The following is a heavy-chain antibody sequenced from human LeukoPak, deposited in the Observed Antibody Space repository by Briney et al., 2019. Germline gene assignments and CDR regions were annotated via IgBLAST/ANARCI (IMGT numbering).Heavy chain of an antibody. Sequence: GGSLRLSCAASGFTFSSYWMSWVRQAPGKGLEWVANIRRDGSEKYYVDSVKGRFTMSRDNAKNSLYLQMNSLRVEDTAVYYCARLGIAAAGTVAFDMWGQGTMVTVSS. V-gene: IGHV3-7*01. D-gene: IGHD6-13*01. CDR3: ARLGIAAAGTVAFDM. CDR1: GFTFSSYW. J-gene: IGHJ3*02. CDR2: IRRDGSEK.